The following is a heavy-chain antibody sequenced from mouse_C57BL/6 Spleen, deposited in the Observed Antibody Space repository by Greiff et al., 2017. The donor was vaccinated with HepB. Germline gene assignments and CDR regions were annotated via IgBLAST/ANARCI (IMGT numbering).Heavy chain of an antibody. J-gene: IGHJ1*03. D-gene: IGHD1-1*01. CDR3: ARSGSYWYFDV. Sequence: LVESGAELVRPGTSVKVSCKASGYAFTNYLIEWVKQRPGQGLEWIGVINPGSGGTNYNEKFKGKATLTADKSSSTAYMQLSSLTSEDSAVYFCARSGSYWYFDVWGTGPTVTVSS. CDR2: INPGSGGT. CDR1: GYAFTNYL. V-gene: IGHV1-54*01.